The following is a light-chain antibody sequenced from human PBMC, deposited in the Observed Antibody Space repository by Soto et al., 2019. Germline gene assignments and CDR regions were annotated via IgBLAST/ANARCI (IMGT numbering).Light chain of an antibody. Sequence: QSVLTQPPSVSGAPGQRVTISCTGSSYNIGAGYDVPWYQQLPGTAPKLLIYGNSNRPSGVPDRFSGSQSGTSASLAITGLQAEDEADYYCQSYDISLSGSVFGGGAKLTVL. CDR1: SYNIGAGYD. CDR2: GNS. V-gene: IGLV1-40*01. CDR3: QSYDISLSGSV. J-gene: IGLJ2*01.